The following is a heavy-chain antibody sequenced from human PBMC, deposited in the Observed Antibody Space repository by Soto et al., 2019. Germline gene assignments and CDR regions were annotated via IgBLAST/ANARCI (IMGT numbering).Heavy chain of an antibody. D-gene: IGHD3-10*01. J-gene: IGHJ5*02. CDR2: IYYSGST. Sequence: SETLSLTCTVSGGSISSSYWGWIRQPPGKGLEWIGYIYYSGSTNYNPSLKSRVTISVDTSNNQFSLKLRSVTAADTAVYYCARHKNDYGRFNWFDPWGQGTPVTXSS. CDR3: ARHKNDYGRFNWFDP. CDR1: GGSISSSY. V-gene: IGHV4-59*08.